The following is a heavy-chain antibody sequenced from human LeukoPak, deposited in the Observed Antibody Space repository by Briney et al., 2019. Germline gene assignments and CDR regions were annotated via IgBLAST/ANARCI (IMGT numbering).Heavy chain of an antibody. CDR2: IRYDGSNK. CDR3: ATQGGKPYSNPVDPDY. J-gene: IGHJ4*02. V-gene: IGHV3-30*02. Sequence: GGSLRLSCAASGFTFSSYGMHWVRQAPGKGLEWVAFIRYDGSNKYYADSVKGRFTISRDNSKNTLYLQMNSLRAEDTAVYYCATQGGKPYSNPVDPDYWGQGTLVTVSS. D-gene: IGHD4-11*01. CDR1: GFTFSSYG.